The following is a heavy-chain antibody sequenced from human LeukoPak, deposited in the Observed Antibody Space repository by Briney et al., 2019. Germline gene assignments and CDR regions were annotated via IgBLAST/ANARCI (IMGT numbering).Heavy chain of an antibody. Sequence: GGSLRLSCEASGFTFSSYGMHWVRQAPGKGLEWVAVISFDGVNTFYADSVKGRFTISRDNSNNTVYLQMNNLRPEDTAVFYCARGQGYESYYYMDVWGKGTTVSVSS. CDR2: ISFDGVNT. CDR1: GFTFSSYG. J-gene: IGHJ6*03. V-gene: IGHV3-30*19. D-gene: IGHD2-2*01. CDR3: ARGQGYESYYYMDV.